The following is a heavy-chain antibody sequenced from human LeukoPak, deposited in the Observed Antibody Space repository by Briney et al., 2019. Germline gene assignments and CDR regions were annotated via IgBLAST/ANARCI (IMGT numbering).Heavy chain of an antibody. Sequence: GGSLRLSCAASGFTFSDYGMNWVRQAPGKGLEWVAVIWFDGSNIDYADSVKGRFTISRDNSRNTLFLQMNSLRAEDTAVYYRSRDHGDYSFDYWGQGTLVTVSS. CDR2: IWFDGSNI. V-gene: IGHV3-33*01. CDR3: SRDHGDYSFDY. D-gene: IGHD4-17*01. CDR1: GFTFSDYG. J-gene: IGHJ4*02.